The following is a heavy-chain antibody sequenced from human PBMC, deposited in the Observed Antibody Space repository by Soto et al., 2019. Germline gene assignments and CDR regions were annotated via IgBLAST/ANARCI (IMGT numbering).Heavy chain of an antibody. CDR2: VSGGSGVT. CDR1: GFSFSTYG. D-gene: IGHD1-1*01. V-gene: IGHV3-23*01. Sequence: EVQLLESGGGLVQPGGSLRLSCAVSGFSFSTYGVTWVRQAPGKGLEWVSGVSGGSGVTHYADSVKGRFTITGDNSKNTVYLHLNSLRLEDTAVYYCAKWNGYGDYWGQGTVVTVSS. J-gene: IGHJ4*02. CDR3: AKWNGYGDY.